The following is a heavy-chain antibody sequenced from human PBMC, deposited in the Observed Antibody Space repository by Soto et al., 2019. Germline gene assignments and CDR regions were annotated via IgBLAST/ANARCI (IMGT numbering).Heavy chain of an antibody. Sequence: QVQLQQWGAGLLKPSETLSLTCAVYGGSFSGYYWSWIRQPPGKGLEWIGEINHSGSTNYNPSLKSRVTISVDTSKNQFSLKLSSVTATDTAVYYCARGGSGLYYYYMDVWGKGTTVTVSS. CDR1: GGSFSGYY. J-gene: IGHJ6*03. V-gene: IGHV4-34*01. CDR2: INHSGST. CDR3: ARGGSGLYYYYMDV. D-gene: IGHD3-10*01.